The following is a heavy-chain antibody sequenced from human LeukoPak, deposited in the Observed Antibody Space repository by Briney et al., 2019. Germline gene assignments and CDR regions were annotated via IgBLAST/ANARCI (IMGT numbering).Heavy chain of an antibody. CDR1: GGTFSSYA. Sequence: SVKVSCKASGGTFSSYAISWVRQAPGQGLEWMGGIIPIFGTANYAQKFQGRVTITADKSTSTAYMELSSLRSEDTAVYYCARADTLSYYFDHWGQGTLVTVSS. V-gene: IGHV1-69*06. D-gene: IGHD5-18*01. CDR3: ARADTLSYYFDH. J-gene: IGHJ4*02. CDR2: IIPIFGTA.